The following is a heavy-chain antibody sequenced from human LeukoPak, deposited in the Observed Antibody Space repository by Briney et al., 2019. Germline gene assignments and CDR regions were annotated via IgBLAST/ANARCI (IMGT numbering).Heavy chain of an antibody. V-gene: IGHV3-13*01. CDR2: IGTASDT. Sequence: PGGSLRLSCAASGFTLSSYDMHWVRQATGKGLEWVSAIGTASDTYYPGSVKGRFTISRENAKNSLYLQMNNLRAEDTAVYYCARGYSSGWYPWGQGTLVTVSS. D-gene: IGHD6-19*01. CDR3: ARGYSSGWYP. CDR1: GFTLSSYD. J-gene: IGHJ5*02.